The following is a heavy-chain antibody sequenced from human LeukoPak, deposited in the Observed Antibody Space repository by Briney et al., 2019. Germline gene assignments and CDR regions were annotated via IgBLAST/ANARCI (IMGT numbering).Heavy chain of an antibody. CDR3: ARESLPLGDAFDI. Sequence: ASVTVSCKASGYTFTSYDINWVRQATGQGLEWMGWMNPNSGNTGYAQKFQGRVTMTRNTSISTAYMELSSLRSEDTAVYYCARESLPLGDAFDIWGQGTMVTVSS. J-gene: IGHJ3*02. CDR2: MNPNSGNT. V-gene: IGHV1-8*01. D-gene: IGHD3-16*01. CDR1: GYTFTSYD.